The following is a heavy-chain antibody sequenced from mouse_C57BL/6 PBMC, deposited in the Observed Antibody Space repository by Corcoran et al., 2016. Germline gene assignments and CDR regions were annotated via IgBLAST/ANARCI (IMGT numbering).Heavy chain of an antibody. CDR2: INTYSGVP. Sequence: QIQLVQSGPELKKPGETVKISCKASGYTFTTYGMSWVKQAPGKGLKWMGWINTYSGVPTYADDFKGRFAFSLETSASTAYLQINNLKNEDTATYFCARWASSSYYAMDYWGQGTSVTVSS. CDR1: GYTFTTYG. CDR3: ARWASSSYYAMDY. V-gene: IGHV9-3*01. D-gene: IGHD1-1*01. J-gene: IGHJ4*01.